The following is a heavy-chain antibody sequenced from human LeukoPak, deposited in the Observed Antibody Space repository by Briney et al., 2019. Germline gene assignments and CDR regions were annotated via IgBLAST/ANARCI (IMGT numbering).Heavy chain of an antibody. J-gene: IGHJ4*02. Sequence: GGSLRLSCAASGFIFSNAWMACVRQAPGKGLEWVGRIKSKTDGGTTDYAAPVKGRFTISRDDSKNTLYLQMNSLKTEDTAVYFCATSSGWTGTFDYWGQGTLVTVSS. CDR1: GFIFSNAW. CDR2: IKSKTDGGTT. V-gene: IGHV3-15*01. D-gene: IGHD6-19*01. CDR3: ATSSGWTGTFDY.